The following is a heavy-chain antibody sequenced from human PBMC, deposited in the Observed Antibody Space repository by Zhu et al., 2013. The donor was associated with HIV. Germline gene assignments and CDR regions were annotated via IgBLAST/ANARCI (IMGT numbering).Heavy chain of an antibody. D-gene: IGHD2-15*01. J-gene: IGHJ4*02. CDR3: ARVRGVVVVAARPFDY. CDR2: INHSGST. Sequence: QVQLQQWGAGLLKPSETLSLTCAVYGGSFSGYYWSWIRQPPGKGLEWIGEINHSGSTNYNPSLKSRVTISVDTSKNQFSLKLSSVTAADTAVYYCARVRGVVVVAARPFDYWGQGTLVTVSS. CDR1: GGSFSGYY. V-gene: IGHV4-34*01.